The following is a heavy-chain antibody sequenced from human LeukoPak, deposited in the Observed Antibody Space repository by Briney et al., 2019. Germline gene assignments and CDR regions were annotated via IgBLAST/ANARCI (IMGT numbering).Heavy chain of an antibody. Sequence: LGGSLRLSCAASGFTFSSYSMNWVRQAPGKGLEWVSSISSSSSYMYYADSVKGRFTISRDNAKNSLYLQMNSLRAEDTAVYYCARDPSGGDYWGQGTLVTVSS. J-gene: IGHJ4*02. CDR1: GFTFSSYS. D-gene: IGHD3-10*01. CDR3: ARDPSGGDY. V-gene: IGHV3-21*01. CDR2: ISSSSSYM.